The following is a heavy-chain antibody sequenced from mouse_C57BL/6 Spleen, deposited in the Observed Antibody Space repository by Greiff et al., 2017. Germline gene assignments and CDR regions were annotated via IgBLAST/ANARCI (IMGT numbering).Heavy chain of an antibody. CDR1: GFTFSSYA. Sequence: EVKLMEPGEGLVKPGGSLKLSCAASGFTFSSYAMSWVRQTPEKRLEWVAYISSGGDYIYYADTVKGRFTISRDNARNTLYLQMSSLKSEDTAMYYCTRAPYGSNWYFDVWGTGTTVTVSS. CDR3: TRAPYGSNWYFDV. D-gene: IGHD1-1*01. CDR2: ISSGGDYI. J-gene: IGHJ1*03. V-gene: IGHV5-9-1*02.